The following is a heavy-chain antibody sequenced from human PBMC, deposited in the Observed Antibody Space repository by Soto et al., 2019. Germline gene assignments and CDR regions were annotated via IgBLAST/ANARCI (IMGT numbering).Heavy chain of an antibody. V-gene: IGHV1-18*01. J-gene: IGHJ3*02. Sequence: ASVKVSCKASNYSFNTYGITWVRQAPGQGLEWMGWISAYNGNTVYAQKFQGRVTMATDTSTDTAYMELRSLRSDDKAVYYCARVNEITMVVVVTPANDAFDIWGQGTMVTVSS. CDR2: ISAYNGNT. D-gene: IGHD3-22*01. CDR3: ARVNEITMVVVVTPANDAFDI. CDR1: NYSFNTYG.